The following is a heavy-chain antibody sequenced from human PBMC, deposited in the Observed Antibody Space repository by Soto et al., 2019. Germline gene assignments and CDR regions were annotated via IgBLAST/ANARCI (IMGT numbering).Heavy chain of an antibody. CDR1: GYTFTSYG. CDR2: ISAYNGNT. J-gene: IGHJ4*02. CDR3: AWFPGQWLVPVDY. Sequence: QVQLVQSGAEVKKPGASVKVSCKASGYTFTSYGISWVRQAPGQGLEWMGWISAYNGNTNYAQKLQGRVTMTTDTSPSQADMELRSLRSDDRAGYYCAWFPGQWLVPVDYWGQGTPVTVSS. D-gene: IGHD6-19*01. V-gene: IGHV1-18*01.